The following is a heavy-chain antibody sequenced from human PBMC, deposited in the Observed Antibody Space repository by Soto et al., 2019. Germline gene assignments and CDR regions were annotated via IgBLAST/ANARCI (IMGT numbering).Heavy chain of an antibody. D-gene: IGHD3-16*02. CDR3: AKDKGAFGGVLVFAFDS. V-gene: IGHV3-30*18. J-gene: IGHJ4*02. CDR2: ITYDGKNK. Sequence: QVQLVESGGGVVQPGTSLRLSCAASGFTFNTFGIHWVRQAPGKGLEWVAVITYDGKNKYYADSVKGRFTISRDNSREPLDLQMDSLTAEETGMYYCAKDKGAFGGVLVFAFDSWGQGSLVTVSS. CDR1: GFTFNTFG.